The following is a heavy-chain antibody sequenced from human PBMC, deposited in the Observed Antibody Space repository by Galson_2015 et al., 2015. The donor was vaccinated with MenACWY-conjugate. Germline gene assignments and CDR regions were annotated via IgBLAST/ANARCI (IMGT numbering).Heavy chain of an antibody. Sequence: CAISGDSVSSDSAAWNWFRQSPSRGLEWLGRTYYRSKWYSEYALSVRSRIRVSPDTSNNRFSLQLNSLTLEDTAVYYCVRGYCSGSACPLGFDPWRQGTVVTVTS. D-gene: IGHD2-15*01. CDR3: VRGYCSGSACPLGFDP. V-gene: IGHV6-1*01. J-gene: IGHJ5*02. CDR1: GDSVSSDSAA. CDR2: TYYRSKWYS.